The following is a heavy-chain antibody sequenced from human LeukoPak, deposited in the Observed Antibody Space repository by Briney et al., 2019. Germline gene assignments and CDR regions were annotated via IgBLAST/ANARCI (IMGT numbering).Heavy chain of an antibody. V-gene: IGHV4-59*01. D-gene: IGHD6-13*01. Sequence: SETLSLTCTVSGGSISSYYWSWIRQPPGKGLEWIGYIYYSGSTNYKPSLKSRVTISVDTSKNQFSLKLNSVTAADTAVYYCARGVRYSSSWKPNKFDPWGQGTLVTVSS. CDR1: GGSISSYY. CDR3: ARGVRYSSSWKPNKFDP. CDR2: IYYSGST. J-gene: IGHJ5*02.